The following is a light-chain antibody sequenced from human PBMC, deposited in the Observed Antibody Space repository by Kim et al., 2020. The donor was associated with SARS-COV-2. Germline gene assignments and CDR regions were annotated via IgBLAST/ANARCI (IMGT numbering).Light chain of an antibody. J-gene: IGKJ2*01. Sequence: SVSPGETAALSCRAGQSISTNLAWCQQKPGQAPRLLIYGASTRATDIPARFSGSGSGTEFTLTISSLQSEDFAVYYCQQYNSWPETFGQGTKLEI. CDR3: QQYNSWPET. V-gene: IGKV3-15*01. CDR1: QSISTN. CDR2: GAS.